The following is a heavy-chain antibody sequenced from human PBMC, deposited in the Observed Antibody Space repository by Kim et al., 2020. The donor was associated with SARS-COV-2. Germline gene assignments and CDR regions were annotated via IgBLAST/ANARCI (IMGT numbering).Heavy chain of an antibody. CDR1: GGTFSSYA. CDR2: IIPIFGTA. CDR3: ARGGYCSGGSCPAGNWFDP. Sequence: SVKVSCKASGGTFSSYAISWVRQAPGQGLEWMGGIIPIFGTANYAQKFQGRVTITADKSTSTAYMELSSLRSEVTAVYYCARGGYCSGGSCPAGNWFDPWGQGTLVTVSS. V-gene: IGHV1-69*06. J-gene: IGHJ5*02. D-gene: IGHD2-15*01.